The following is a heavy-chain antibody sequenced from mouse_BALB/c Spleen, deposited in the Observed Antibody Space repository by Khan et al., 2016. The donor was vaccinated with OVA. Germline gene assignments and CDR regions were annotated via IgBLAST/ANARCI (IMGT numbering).Heavy chain of an antibody. Sequence: EVELVESGRGLVQPGGSRKLSCAASGFTFSGFGMHWVRQAPEKGLEWVAFIGSGSSTIYYADTVKGRFTISRDNPKKTLFLQMTSLRSEDTAMYFCARTGYYYFDYWGQGTTLTVSS. CDR2: IGSGSSTI. D-gene: IGHD2-3*01. J-gene: IGHJ2*01. CDR3: ARTGYYYFDY. CDR1: GFTFSGFG. V-gene: IGHV5-17*02.